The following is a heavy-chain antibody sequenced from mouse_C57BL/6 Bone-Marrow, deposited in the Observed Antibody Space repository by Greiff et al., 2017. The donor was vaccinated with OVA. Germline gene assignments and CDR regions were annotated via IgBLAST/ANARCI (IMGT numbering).Heavy chain of an antibody. D-gene: IGHD2-3*01. CDR3: AKGGWLPSTYAMDY. CDR2: IWTGGGT. CDR1: GFSFTSYA. Sequence: VQGVESGPGLVAPSQRLSITCTVSGFSFTSYAISWVRQPPGKGLEWLGVIWTGGGTNYNSALNSRLSISNVNSKSQVILKMNRLQTDDTARYYCAKGGWLPSTYAMDYWGQGTSVTVSA. V-gene: IGHV2-9-1*01. J-gene: IGHJ4*01.